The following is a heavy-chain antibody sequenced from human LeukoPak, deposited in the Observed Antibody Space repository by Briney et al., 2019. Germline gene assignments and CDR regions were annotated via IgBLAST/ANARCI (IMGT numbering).Heavy chain of an antibody. J-gene: IGHJ6*03. CDR2: IYYSGST. CDR1: GGSISGYY. D-gene: IGHD3-22*01. V-gene: IGHV4-59*01. Sequence: SETLSLTCTVSGGSISGYYWSWIRQPPGKGLEWIGNIYYSGSTNYNPSLKSRVTISVDTSKNQFSLKLSSVTAADTAVYYCTRGSIAYYYMDVWGKGTTVTISS. CDR3: TRGSIAYYYMDV.